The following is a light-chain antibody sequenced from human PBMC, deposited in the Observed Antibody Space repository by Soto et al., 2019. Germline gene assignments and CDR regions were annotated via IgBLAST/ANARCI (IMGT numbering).Light chain of an antibody. CDR2: GAS. V-gene: IGKV3-15*01. J-gene: IGKJ2*01. Sequence: EIVMTQSPATLSVSPGERATLSCRASQSISYNLAWYQQKPGQAPRLLIYGASARATGFPARFSGSGSGTEFTLTISSLQSADFAVYYCQQYSNWPYTFGQGTKLEIK. CDR1: QSISYN. CDR3: QQYSNWPYT.